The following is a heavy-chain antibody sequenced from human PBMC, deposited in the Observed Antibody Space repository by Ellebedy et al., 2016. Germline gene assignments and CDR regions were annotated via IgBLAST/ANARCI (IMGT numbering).Heavy chain of an antibody. Sequence: ASVKVSCXASGYIFISYNLNWVRQATGQGLEWMGWMNPNSGKTGYAQKFQGRVTMTRDTSTNTAYMELSSLRSEDTAVYYCARPPDYRYFYYYGMDVWGQGTTVTVSS. CDR1: GYIFISYN. CDR3: ARPPDYRYFYYYGMDV. V-gene: IGHV1-8*01. J-gene: IGHJ6*02. CDR2: MNPNSGKT. D-gene: IGHD4/OR15-4a*01.